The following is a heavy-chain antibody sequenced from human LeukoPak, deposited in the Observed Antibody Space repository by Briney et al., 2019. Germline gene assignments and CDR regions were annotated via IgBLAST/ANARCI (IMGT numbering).Heavy chain of an antibody. V-gene: IGHV3-9*03. D-gene: IGHD5-12*01. CDR2: ISWNSGSI. Sequence: GRSLRLSCAASGFTFDDYAMHWVRQAPGRGLEWVSGISWNSGSIGYAGSVKGRFTISRDNAKNSLYLQMNSLRAEDMALYYCAXXMYSGYXLGDXXXDYWGQG. J-gene: IGHJ4*02. CDR1: GFTFDDYA. CDR3: AXXMYSGYXLGDXXXDY.